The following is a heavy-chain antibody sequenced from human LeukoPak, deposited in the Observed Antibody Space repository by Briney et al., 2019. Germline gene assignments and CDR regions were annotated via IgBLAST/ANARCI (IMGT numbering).Heavy chain of an antibody. D-gene: IGHD3-22*01. V-gene: IGHV3-7*01. CDR3: ARDAGYYYDRSGYLY. CDR2: IKQDGSEK. Sequence: GGSVRLSCAASGFTFSSYWMSWVRQAPGKGLERVANIKQDGSEKYYVDSVKGRFTISRDNAKNSLYLQMNSLRAEDTAVYYCARDAGYYYDRSGYLYWGQGTLVTVSS. CDR1: GFTFSSYW. J-gene: IGHJ4*02.